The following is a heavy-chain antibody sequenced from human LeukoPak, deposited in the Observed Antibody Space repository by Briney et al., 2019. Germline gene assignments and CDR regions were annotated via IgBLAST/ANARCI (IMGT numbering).Heavy chain of an antibody. CDR3: ARQRSGSYVY. J-gene: IGHJ4*02. V-gene: IGHV4-59*08. Sequence: PSETLSLTCTVSGGSISSYYWSWIRQPPGKGLEWIGYTYYSGSTNYNPSLKSRVTISVDTSKNQFSLKLSSVTAADTAVYYCARQRSGSYVYWGQGTLVTVSS. CDR1: GGSISSYY. CDR2: TYYSGST. D-gene: IGHD1-26*01.